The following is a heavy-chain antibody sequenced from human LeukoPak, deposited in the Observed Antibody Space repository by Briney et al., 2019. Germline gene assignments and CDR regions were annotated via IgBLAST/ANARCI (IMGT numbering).Heavy chain of an antibody. Sequence: GESLKISWKGSGYSFTYYLISLGRQMPGKGLGMVGRIDPSGSYTNYRPFFEGHITISADKSISTAYLQWSSLKDSDTAMYYCARVGIVATMGDYDYWGQGTLVTVSS. D-gene: IGHD5-12*01. J-gene: IGHJ4*02. V-gene: IGHV5-10-1*01. CDR1: GYSFTYYL. CDR2: IDPSGSYT. CDR3: ARVGIVATMGDYDY.